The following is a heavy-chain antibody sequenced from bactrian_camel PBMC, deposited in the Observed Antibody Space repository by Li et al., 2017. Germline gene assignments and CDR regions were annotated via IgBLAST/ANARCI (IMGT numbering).Heavy chain of an antibody. CDR3: AKEGAPNVAVVTAPTGFGY. J-gene: IGHJ6*01. Sequence: LVESGGGSVQVGGSLRLSCAVSGFTFSINAMSWVRQVPGKGLEWVASILGRDNSTHYTDSMKGRFTISRDNAKNTLYLQLNSLKTEDTAMYYCAKEGAPNVAVVTAPTGFGYWGQGTQVTVS. CDR2: ILGRDNST. V-gene: IGHV3S44*01. CDR1: GFTFSINA. D-gene: IGHD2*01.